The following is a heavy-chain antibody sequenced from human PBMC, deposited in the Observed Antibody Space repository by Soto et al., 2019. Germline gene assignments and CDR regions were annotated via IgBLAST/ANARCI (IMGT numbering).Heavy chain of an antibody. CDR3: ARDSAMVVSSYYFDY. D-gene: IGHD5-18*01. CDR2: IYYSGST. V-gene: IGHV4-61*01. CDR1: GGSVSSGSYY. Sequence: SETLSLTCTVSGGSVSSGSYYWSWIRQPPGKGLEWIGYIYYSGSTNYNPSLKSRVTISVDTSKNQFSLKLSSVTAADTAVYYCARDSAMVVSSYYFDYWGQGTLVTVSS. J-gene: IGHJ4*02.